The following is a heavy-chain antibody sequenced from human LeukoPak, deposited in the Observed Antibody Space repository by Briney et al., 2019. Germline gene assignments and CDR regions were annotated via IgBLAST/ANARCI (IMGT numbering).Heavy chain of an antibody. CDR1: GFTFSSYG. J-gene: IGHJ4*02. V-gene: IGHV3-30*02. CDR3: AKDRPDYPFDY. D-gene: IGHD4-11*01. Sequence: PGGSLRLSCAASGFTFSSYGMHWVRQAPGKGLEWVAFIRYDGSNKYYADSVKGRFTISRDNSKNTLYLQMNSLRAEDTAVYYCAKDRPDYPFDYWGQGTLVTVSS. CDR2: IRYDGSNK.